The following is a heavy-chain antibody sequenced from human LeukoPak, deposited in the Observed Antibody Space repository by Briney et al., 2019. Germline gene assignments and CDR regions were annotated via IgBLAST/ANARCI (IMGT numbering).Heavy chain of an antibody. D-gene: IGHD4/OR15-4a*01. V-gene: IGHV3-49*03. CDR1: GFTFGDYA. CDR2: IRSKSYGGST. CDR3: ARDSLTIYYYYVDV. Sequence: GSLRLSCTASGFTFGDYAMTWFRQAPGTGLEWVGFIRSKSYGGSTVYAASVKGRFTISRDDSKSIAYLQMNSLKTEDTAIYYCARDSLTIYYYYVDVWGQGTTVTVSS. J-gene: IGHJ6*03.